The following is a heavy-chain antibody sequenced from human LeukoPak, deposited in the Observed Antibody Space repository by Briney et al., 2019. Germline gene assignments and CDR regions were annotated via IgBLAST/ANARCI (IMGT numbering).Heavy chain of an antibody. CDR1: EYTFTDCY. D-gene: IGHD2-2*01. J-gene: IGHJ4*02. Sequence: ASVKVSCKASEYTFTDCYMHWVRQAPGQGFEWMGWINPNDGDTNYAQKFQGRVTMTRDTSISTAHMEVSRLRSDDTAVYYCARANFLYCSSSTCLFDYWGQGTLVTVSS. V-gene: IGHV1-2*02. CDR2: INPNDGDT. CDR3: ARANFLYCSSSTCLFDY.